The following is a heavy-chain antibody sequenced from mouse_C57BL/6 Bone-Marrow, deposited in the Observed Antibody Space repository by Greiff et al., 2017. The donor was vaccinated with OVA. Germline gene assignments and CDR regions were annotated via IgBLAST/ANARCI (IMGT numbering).Heavy chain of an antibody. Sequence: QVQLKQPGAELVRPGSSVKLSCKASGYTFTSYWMHWVKQRPIQGLEWIGNIDPSDSETHYNQKFKDKATLTVDKSSSTAYMQLSSLTSEDSAVYYCARSGYSNYYAMDYWGQGTSVTVSS. J-gene: IGHJ4*01. V-gene: IGHV1-52*01. D-gene: IGHD2-5*01. CDR3: ARSGYSNYYAMDY. CDR2: IDPSDSET. CDR1: GYTFTSYW.